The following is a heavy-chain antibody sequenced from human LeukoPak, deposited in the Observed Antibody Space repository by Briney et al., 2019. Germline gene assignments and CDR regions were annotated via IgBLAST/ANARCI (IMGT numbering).Heavy chain of an antibody. Sequence: PETLSLTCTVSGDSLSSHYWSWIRQPPGKGLEWIGYIYGSGSTHYNPSLRSRVTISEDTSKNQFSLKLTSVAAADTAVYYCARNVGWYTHDTWGQGTLVTVSS. D-gene: IGHD6-19*01. V-gene: IGHV4-59*08. CDR3: ARNVGWYTHDT. CDR1: GDSLSSHY. CDR2: IYGSGST. J-gene: IGHJ5*02.